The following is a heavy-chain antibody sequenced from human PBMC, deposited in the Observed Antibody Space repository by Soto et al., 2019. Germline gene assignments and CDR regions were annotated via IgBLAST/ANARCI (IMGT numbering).Heavy chain of an antibody. CDR3: AGGSMIVVVIGASDAFDI. CDR2: ISSSGSTI. J-gene: IGHJ3*02. CDR1: GFTFSSYE. D-gene: IGHD3-22*01. Sequence: EVQLLESGGGLVQPGGSLRLSCAASGFTFSSYEMNWVRQAPGKGLEWVSYISSSGSTIYYADSVKGRFTISRDNAKNSLYLQMNSLRAEDTAVYYCAGGSMIVVVIGASDAFDIWGQGTMVTVSS. V-gene: IGHV3-48*03.